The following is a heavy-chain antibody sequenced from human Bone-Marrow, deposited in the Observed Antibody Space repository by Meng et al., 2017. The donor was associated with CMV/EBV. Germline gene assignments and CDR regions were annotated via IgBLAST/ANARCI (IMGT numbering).Heavy chain of an antibody. Sequence: GESLKISCAASGFTFDDYGMSWVRQAPGKGLEWVSVIYSGGSTYYADSVKGRFTMSRDNSKNTVYLQMNSLRAEDTAVYYCASGTYCSSTSCTNAFDIWGQGTMVTVSS. CDR3: ASGTYCSSTSCTNAFDI. D-gene: IGHD2-2*01. CDR2: IYSGGST. V-gene: IGHV3-66*02. CDR1: GFTFDDYG. J-gene: IGHJ3*02.